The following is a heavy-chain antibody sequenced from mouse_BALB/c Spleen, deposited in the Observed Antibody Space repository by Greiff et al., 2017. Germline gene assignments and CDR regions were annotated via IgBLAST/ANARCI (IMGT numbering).Heavy chain of an antibody. J-gene: IGHJ4*01. D-gene: IGHD2-4*01. CDR2: ISSGGST. CDR3: ASPSTMITTGYAMDY. V-gene: IGHV5-6-5*01. Sequence: EVNVVESGGGLVKPGGSLKLSCAASGFTFSSYAMSWVRQTPEKRLEWVASISSGGSTYYPDSVKGRFTISRDNARNILYLQMSSLRSEDTAMYYCASPSTMITTGYAMDYWGQGTSVTVSS. CDR1: GFTFSSYA.